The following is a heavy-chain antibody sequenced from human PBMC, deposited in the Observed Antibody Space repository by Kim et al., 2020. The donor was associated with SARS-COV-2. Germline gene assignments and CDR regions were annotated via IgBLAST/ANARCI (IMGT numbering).Heavy chain of an antibody. V-gene: IGHV4-31*03. CDR3: ASLRLTGNPAFDY. J-gene: IGHJ4*02. Sequence: SETLSLTCNVSGGSISTGGFSWTWIRQHPGKGLEWIGYILYSGSTYYNPSLKSRASISVDTSKHHFSLKLSSVTAADTAVYYCASLRLTGNPAFDYWGQGTLVTISS. D-gene: IGHD3-9*01. CDR1: GGSISTGGFS. CDR2: ILYSGST.